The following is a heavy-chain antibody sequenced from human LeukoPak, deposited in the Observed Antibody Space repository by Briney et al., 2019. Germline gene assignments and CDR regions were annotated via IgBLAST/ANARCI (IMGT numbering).Heavy chain of an antibody. CDR2: IYTSGST. V-gene: IGHV4-61*02. CDR1: GGSISSGSYY. J-gene: IGHJ4*02. D-gene: IGHD5-18*01. CDR3: ARDSYGSVY. Sequence: SQTLSLTCTVSGGSISSGSYYWSWIRQPAGMGLEWIGRIYTSGSTNYNPSLKSRVTISVDTSKNQFSLKLSSVTASATVVYYCARDSYGSVYWGQGTLVTVSS.